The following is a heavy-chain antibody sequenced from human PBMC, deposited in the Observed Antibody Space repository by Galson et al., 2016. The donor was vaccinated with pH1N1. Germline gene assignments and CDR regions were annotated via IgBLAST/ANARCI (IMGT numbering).Heavy chain of an antibody. CDR3: ARDSEYSGHEGFH. CDR1: GFTFTSYA. J-gene: IGHJ4*02. D-gene: IGHD5-12*01. Sequence: SLRLSCAASGFTFTSYAMHWVRQAPGKGLEWVAVILYDGTNEYYADSVKGRFTISRDKTQSTVHLQMNSLRTEDTAVYYLARDSEYSGHEGFHWAQGTLVIVTS. CDR2: ILYDGTNE. V-gene: IGHV3-30*04.